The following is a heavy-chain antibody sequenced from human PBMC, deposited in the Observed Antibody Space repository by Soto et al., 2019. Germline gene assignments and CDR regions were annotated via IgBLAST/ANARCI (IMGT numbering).Heavy chain of an antibody. Sequence: SPTLSLTCTVSGGSISSGDYYWSWIRQPPGKGLEWIGYIYYSGSTYYNPSLKSRVTISVDTSKNQFSLKLSSVTAADTAVYYCARSIGLDVWFGELSDPSWFDPWGQGTLVTVSS. D-gene: IGHD3-10*01. CDR2: IYYSGST. CDR1: GGSISSGDYY. V-gene: IGHV4-30-4*01. J-gene: IGHJ5*02. CDR3: ARSIGLDVWFGELSDPSWFDP.